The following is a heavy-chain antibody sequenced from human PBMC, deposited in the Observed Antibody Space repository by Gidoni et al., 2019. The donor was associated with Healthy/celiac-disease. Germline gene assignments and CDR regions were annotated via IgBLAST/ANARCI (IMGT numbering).Heavy chain of an antibody. CDR2: INPNSGGT. D-gene: IGHD6-6*01. CDR1: GYTFTGYY. CDR3: ARGPLVAARPQPYDY. Sequence: QVQLVQSGAEVKKPGASVKVSCKASGYTFTGYYMHWVRQAPGQGLEWMGWINPNSGGTNYAQKFQGWVTMTRDTSISTAYMELSRLRSDDTAVYYCARGPLVAARPQPYDYWGQGTLGHRLL. J-gene: IGHJ4*02. V-gene: IGHV1-2*04.